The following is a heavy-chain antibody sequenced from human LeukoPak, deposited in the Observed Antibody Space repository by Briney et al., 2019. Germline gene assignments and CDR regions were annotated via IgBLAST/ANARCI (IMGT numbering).Heavy chain of an antibody. CDR3: ARTDPYYYYYMDV. Sequence: GGALRLSGAASGFTFSSYWMSWVRQAPGKGLDGVANIKQDGSEKYYVDSVKGRFTISRDNAKNSLYLQMNSLRAEDTAVYYCARTDPYYYYYMDVWGKGTTVTVSS. J-gene: IGHJ6*03. V-gene: IGHV3-7*01. CDR2: IKQDGSEK. CDR1: GFTFSSYW.